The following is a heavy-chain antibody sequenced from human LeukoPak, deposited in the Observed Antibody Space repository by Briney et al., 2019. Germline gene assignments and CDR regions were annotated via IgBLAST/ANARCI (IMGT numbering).Heavy chain of an antibody. D-gene: IGHD7-27*01. CDR3: ARDRPRLGIFDY. J-gene: IGHJ4*02. CDR1: GGSISSSSYY. Sequence: NPSETLSLTCTVSGGSISSSSYYWSWIRQPPGKGLEWIGYIYYSGSTNYNPSLKSRVTISVDTSKNQFSLKLSSVTAADTAVYYCARDRPRLGIFDYWGQGTLVTVSS. CDR2: IYYSGST. V-gene: IGHV4-61*01.